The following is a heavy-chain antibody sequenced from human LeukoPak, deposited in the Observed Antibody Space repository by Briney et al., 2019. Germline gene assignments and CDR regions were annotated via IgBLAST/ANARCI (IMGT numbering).Heavy chain of an antibody. CDR1: GGSISSSSYY. J-gene: IGHJ5*02. CDR3: TSITMVRGVVSFDP. Sequence: PSETLSLTCTVSGGSISSSSYYWGWIRQPPGKGLEWIGSIYYSRSTYYNPSLKSRVTISVDTSKNQFSLKLSSVTAADTAVYFATSITMVRGVVSFDPWGQGTLVTVSS. D-gene: IGHD3-10*01. V-gene: IGHV4-39*01. CDR2: IYYSRST.